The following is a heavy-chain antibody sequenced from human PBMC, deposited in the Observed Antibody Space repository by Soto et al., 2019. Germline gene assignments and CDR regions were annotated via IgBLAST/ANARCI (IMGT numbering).Heavy chain of an antibody. CDR1: GGTFSSYA. J-gene: IGHJ5*02. V-gene: IGHV1-69*13. Sequence: ASVKVSCKASGGTFSSYAISWVRQAPGQGLEWMGGIIPIFGTANYAQKFQGRVTITADESTSTAYMELSSLRSEDTAVYYCARVARDYSNYDWFDPWGQGTLVTVS. D-gene: IGHD4-4*01. CDR3: ARVARDYSNYDWFDP. CDR2: IIPIFGTA.